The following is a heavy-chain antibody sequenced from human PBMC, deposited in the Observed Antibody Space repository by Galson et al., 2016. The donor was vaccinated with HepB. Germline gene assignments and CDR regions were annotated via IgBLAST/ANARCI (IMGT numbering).Heavy chain of an antibody. CDR2: IFYSGTT. CDR1: GDSINSSFYY. D-gene: IGHD3/OR15-3a*01. J-gene: IGHJ4*02. V-gene: IGHV4-39*07. CDR3: ARALFDWTDTFDF. Sequence: SETLSLTCTVSGDSINSSFYYWGWIRQPPGRGLEWLGNIFYSGTTYYNPSLKSRVTMSVDTSRHQFFLKLNSVTAADTAQYYCARALFDWTDTFDFWGQGTLVTVSS.